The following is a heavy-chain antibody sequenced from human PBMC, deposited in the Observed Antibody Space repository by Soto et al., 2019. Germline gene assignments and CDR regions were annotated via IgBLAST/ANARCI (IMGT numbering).Heavy chain of an antibody. V-gene: IGHV1-69*01. Sequence: QVQLVQSGAEVKKPGSAVKVSCKASGGTFGSYAITWVRRAPGQGLEWVGGIIPILNSPAYAQKFWARVVITADEITNTAYMELNSLRIDDTAVYYCAREAPYCTSATCPKFYDMDVWGQGTTVTVAS. CDR1: GGTFGSYA. J-gene: IGHJ6*02. CDR3: AREAPYCTSATCPKFYDMDV. CDR2: IIPILNSP. D-gene: IGHD2-2*01.